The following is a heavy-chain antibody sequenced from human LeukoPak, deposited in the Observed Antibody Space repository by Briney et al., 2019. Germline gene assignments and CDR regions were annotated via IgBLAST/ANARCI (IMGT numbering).Heavy chain of an antibody. V-gene: IGHV3-30*02. D-gene: IGHD7-27*01. J-gene: IGHJ3*02. CDR2: IRYDGSNK. Sequence: GGSLRLSCAASGFTFSSYGIHWVRQAPGKGLEWVAFIRYDGSNKYYADSVRGRFTISRDNSRSMVWLQMNSLTAEDTAMYYCGRDLNWGAFDIRGLGTLVTVSS. CDR3: GRDLNWGAFDI. CDR1: GFTFSSYG.